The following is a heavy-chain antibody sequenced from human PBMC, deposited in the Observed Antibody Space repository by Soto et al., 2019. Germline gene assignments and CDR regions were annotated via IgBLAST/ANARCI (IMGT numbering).Heavy chain of an antibody. CDR1: GFTFSSYA. J-gene: IGHJ4*02. CDR3: AKEGGRDYGSGLDY. CDR2: ISGSGGST. V-gene: IGHV3-23*01. Sequence: EVQLLEAGGGLVQPGGSLRLSCAASGFTFSSYAMSWVRQAPGKGLEWVSGISGSGGSTYYADSVKGRFTISRDNSKNTLYLQMNSLRAEDTAVYYCAKEGGRDYGSGLDYWGQGTLVTVSS. D-gene: IGHD3-10*01.